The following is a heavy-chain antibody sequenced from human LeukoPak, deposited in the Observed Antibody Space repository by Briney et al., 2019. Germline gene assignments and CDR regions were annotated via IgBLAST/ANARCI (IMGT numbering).Heavy chain of an antibody. CDR3: ARSYYYDSSGYYWG. Sequence: ASVKVSCKASGYTFTSYGISWVRQAPGQGLEWMGWINPNSGGTNYAQKFQGRVTMTRDTSISTAYMELSRLRSDDTAVYYCARSYYYDSSGYYWGWGQGTLVTVSS. CDR1: GYTFTSYG. J-gene: IGHJ4*02. D-gene: IGHD3-22*01. CDR2: INPNSGGT. V-gene: IGHV1-2*02.